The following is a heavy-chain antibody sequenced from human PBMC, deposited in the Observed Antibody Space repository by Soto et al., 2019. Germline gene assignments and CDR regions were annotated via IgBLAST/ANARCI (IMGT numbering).Heavy chain of an antibody. CDR2: INAGNGNT. CDR3: ARVLVGATPVDY. CDR1: GYTFSGIG. J-gene: IGHJ4*02. V-gene: IGHV1-3*01. Sequence: ASVKVSCKASGYTFSGIGISWVRQAPGQGLEWMGWINAGNGNTKYSQKFQGRVTITRDTSASTAYMELSSLRSEDTAVYYCARVLVGATPVDYWGQGTLVTVSS. D-gene: IGHD1-26*01.